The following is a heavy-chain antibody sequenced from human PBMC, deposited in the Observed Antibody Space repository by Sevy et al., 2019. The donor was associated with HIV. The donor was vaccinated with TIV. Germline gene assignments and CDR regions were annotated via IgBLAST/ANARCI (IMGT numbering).Heavy chain of an antibody. CDR3: ARVATIFGVVILTEYYFDY. Sequence: GGSLRLSCAASGFTFSSYSMNWVRQAPGKGLEWVSSISSSSSYIYYADSVKGRFTISRDNAKNSLYLLMNSLRAEDTAVYYCARVATIFGVVILTEYYFDYWGQGTLVTVSS. J-gene: IGHJ4*02. D-gene: IGHD3-3*01. CDR1: GFTFSSYS. CDR2: ISSSSSYI. V-gene: IGHV3-21*01.